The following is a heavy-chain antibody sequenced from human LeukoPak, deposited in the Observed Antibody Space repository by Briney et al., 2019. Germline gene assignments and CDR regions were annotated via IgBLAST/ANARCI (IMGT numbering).Heavy chain of an antibody. J-gene: IGHJ4*02. D-gene: IGHD5-18*01. CDR3: ARVAERGYTFGYNY. V-gene: IGHV5-51*01. Sequence: GESLKISCQVSGYIFTNYWIGWVRQMPGKGLESMGIIYPADSDTTYSPSFEGQVTISADKSISTAYLQWSSLKASDTAMYYCARVAERGYTFGYNYWGQGTLVTVSS. CDR1: GYIFTNYW. CDR2: IYPADSDT.